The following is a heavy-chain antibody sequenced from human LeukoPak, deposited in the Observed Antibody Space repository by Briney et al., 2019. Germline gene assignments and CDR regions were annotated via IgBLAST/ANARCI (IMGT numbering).Heavy chain of an antibody. V-gene: IGHV1-69*04. J-gene: IGHJ5*02. CDR1: GGTFSSYA. Sequence: SVKVSCKASGGTFSSYAISWVRQAPGQGLEWMGRIIPILGIANYAQKFQGRVTMTRHTSISTAYMELSSLRSEDTAVYYCARPSRDWFDPWGQGTLVTVSS. CDR2: IIPILGIA. CDR3: ARPSRDWFDP.